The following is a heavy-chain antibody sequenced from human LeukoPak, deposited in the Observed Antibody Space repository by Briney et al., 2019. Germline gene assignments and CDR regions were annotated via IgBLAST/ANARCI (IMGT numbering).Heavy chain of an antibody. CDR3: ARDRGSSYDAFDI. J-gene: IGHJ3*02. D-gene: IGHD6-13*01. Sequence: AASVKVSCKASGGTFSSYAISWVRQAPGQGLEWMGGIIPIFGTANYAQKFQGRVTITADESTSTAYMELSSLRSEDTAVYYCARDRGSSYDAFDIWGQGTMVTVSS. CDR1: GGTFSSYA. CDR2: IIPIFGTA. V-gene: IGHV1-69*13.